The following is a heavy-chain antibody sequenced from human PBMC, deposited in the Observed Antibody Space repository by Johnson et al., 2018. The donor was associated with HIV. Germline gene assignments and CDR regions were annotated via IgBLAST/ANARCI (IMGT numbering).Heavy chain of an antibody. CDR2: ISYDGSNK. D-gene: IGHD6-13*01. CDR1: GFTFSSYG. J-gene: IGHJ3*02. CDR3: ASLIAAAQADI. Sequence: QVLLVESGGGVVQPGRSLRLSCAASGFTFSSYGMHWVRQAPGKGLEWVAVISYDGSNKYYADSVKGRFTISRDNSKNTLYLQMNSLRAEDTAVYYCASLIAAAQADIWGQGTMVTVSS. V-gene: IGHV3-30*03.